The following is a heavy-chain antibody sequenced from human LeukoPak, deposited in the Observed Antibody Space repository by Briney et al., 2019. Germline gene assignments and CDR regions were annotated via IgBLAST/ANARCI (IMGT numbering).Heavy chain of an antibody. D-gene: IGHD3-3*01. CDR3: ARGGRSLDY. CDR1: GFTFSSYW. J-gene: IGHJ4*02. V-gene: IGHV3-74*01. CDR2: ITNDGSST. Sequence: GGSLRLSCAASGFTFSSYWMHWVRQVPGKGLVWVSRITNDGSSTAHADSVKGRLTISRDNAKNTLYLQMNSLRAEDTAVYYCARGGRSLDYWGQGTLVTVFS.